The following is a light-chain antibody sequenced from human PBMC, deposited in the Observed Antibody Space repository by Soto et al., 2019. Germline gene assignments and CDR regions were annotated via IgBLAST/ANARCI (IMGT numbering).Light chain of an antibody. Sequence: QAVVTQPPSASAAPGQKVTISCSGSSSNIGSNYVSWYQQLPGTAPKLLICDNNKRPSGIPDRFSGSKSGTSATLGITGLQTGDEADYYCGTWDSSLSAGVFGGGTKLTVL. CDR3: GTWDSSLSAGV. J-gene: IGLJ3*02. V-gene: IGLV1-51*01. CDR2: DNN. CDR1: SSNIGSNY.